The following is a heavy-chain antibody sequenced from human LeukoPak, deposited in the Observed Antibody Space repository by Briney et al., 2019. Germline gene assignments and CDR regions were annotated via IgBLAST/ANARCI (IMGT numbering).Heavy chain of an antibody. CDR3: AREPYTRSSAQFVF. CDR1: GYTFTSYY. J-gene: IGHJ4*02. V-gene: IGHV1-46*01. CDR2: INPSGGST. D-gene: IGHD6-6*01. Sequence: GASVKVSCKASGYTFTSYYMHWVRQAPGXXXXXMGIINPSGGSTSYAQKFQGRVTMTRDTSTSTVYMELSSLRSEDTAVYYCAREPYTRSSAQFVFWGQGTLVTVSS.